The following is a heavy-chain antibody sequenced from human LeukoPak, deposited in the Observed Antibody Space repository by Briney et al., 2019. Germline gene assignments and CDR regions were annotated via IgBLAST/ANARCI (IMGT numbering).Heavy chain of an antibody. CDR1: GGSISSSSYY. J-gene: IGHJ4*02. Sequence: SETLSLTCTVSGGSISSSSYYWGWIRQPPGKGLEWIGSIYYSGSTYYNPSLKSRVTISVDTSKNQFSLKLSSVTAADTAVYYCARLTFDRHSGWTDYWGQGTLVTVSS. CDR2: IYYSGST. D-gene: IGHD6-19*01. CDR3: ARLTFDRHSGWTDY. V-gene: IGHV4-39*01.